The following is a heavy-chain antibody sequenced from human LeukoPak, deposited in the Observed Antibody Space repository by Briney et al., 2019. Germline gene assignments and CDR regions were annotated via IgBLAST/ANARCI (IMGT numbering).Heavy chain of an antibody. D-gene: IGHD3-22*01. V-gene: IGHV4-34*01. CDR3: ARTGRYDSWAFDI. Sequence: GSLRLSCAASGFTFSSYGMHWVRQPPGKGLEWIGEINHSGSTNYNPSLKSRVTISVDTSKNQFSLKLSSVTAADTAVYYCARTGRYDSWAFDIWGQGTMVTVSS. J-gene: IGHJ3*02. CDR2: INHSGST. CDR1: GFTFSSYG.